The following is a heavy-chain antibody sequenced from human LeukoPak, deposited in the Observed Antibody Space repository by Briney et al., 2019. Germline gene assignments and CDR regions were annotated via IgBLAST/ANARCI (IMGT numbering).Heavy chain of an antibody. J-gene: IGHJ4*02. CDR2: INPSGGST. Sequence: ASVKVSCKASGYTFTSYFMHWVRQAPGQGLEWMGIINPSGGSTSYTQKFQGRVTMTRDMSTSTVYMELSSLRSEDTAVYYCARDRSPRHYYDTSDYHGAAAYWGLGTLVTVSS. CDR1: GYTFTSYF. D-gene: IGHD3-22*01. CDR3: ARDRSPRHYYDTSDYHGAAAY. V-gene: IGHV1-46*01.